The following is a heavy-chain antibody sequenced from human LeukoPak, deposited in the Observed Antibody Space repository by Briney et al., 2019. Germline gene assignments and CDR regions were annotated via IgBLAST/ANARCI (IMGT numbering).Heavy chain of an antibody. J-gene: IGHJ4*02. D-gene: IGHD5-18*01. Sequence: QSGGSLRLSCAASGFTFSSSGWHWVRQAPGKGLEWVAVIWFDGSQKYYADSVKGRFTISRDNSKNTLSLEMNSLRDEDTAVYYCARGNGNNYGYLDYWCQGTVVTVSS. CDR3: ARGNGNNYGYLDY. CDR2: IWFDGSQK. V-gene: IGHV3-33*08. CDR1: GFTFSSSG.